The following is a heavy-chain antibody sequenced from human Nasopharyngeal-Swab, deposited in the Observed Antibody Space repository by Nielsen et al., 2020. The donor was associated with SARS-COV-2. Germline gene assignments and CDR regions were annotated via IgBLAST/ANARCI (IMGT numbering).Heavy chain of an antibody. CDR3: ARDLFHSSSWYEDY. Sequence: GESLKISCAASGFTLSSYAMHWVRQAPGKGLEWVAVISYDGSNKYYADSVKGRFTISRDNSKNTLYLQMDSLGAEDTAVYYCARDLFHSSSWYEDYWGQGTLVTVSS. J-gene: IGHJ4*02. V-gene: IGHV3-30*04. D-gene: IGHD6-13*01. CDR1: GFTLSSYA. CDR2: ISYDGSNK.